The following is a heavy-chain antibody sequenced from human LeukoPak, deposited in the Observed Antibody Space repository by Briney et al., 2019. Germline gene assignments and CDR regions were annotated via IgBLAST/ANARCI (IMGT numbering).Heavy chain of an antibody. D-gene: IGHD6-13*01. CDR3: ARGPRYSFY. Sequence: GGSLRLSCAASGFIVSHNYMTWVRRAPGKGLEWISVIYIDGTTYYADSVKGRFTISRDQANNTLYLQMNTLRDEDTAVYYCARGPRYSFYWGQGTLVSVSS. CDR1: GFIVSHNY. V-gene: IGHV3-53*01. CDR2: IYIDGTT. J-gene: IGHJ4*02.